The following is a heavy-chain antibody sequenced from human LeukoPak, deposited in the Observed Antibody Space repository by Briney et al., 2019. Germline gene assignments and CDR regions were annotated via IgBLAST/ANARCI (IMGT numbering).Heavy chain of an antibody. CDR1: GFTFSSYS. J-gene: IGHJ4*02. CDR3: ARDRLFFDY. V-gene: IGHV3-48*01. Sequence: GGSLRLSCAASGFTFSSYSMNWVRQAPGKGLEWVSYISSSSSTIYYADSVKGRFTISRDNAKNSLYLQMNSLRAEDTAVYYCARDRLFFDYWGQGTLVTVSS. CDR2: ISSSSSTI. D-gene: IGHD2/OR15-2a*01.